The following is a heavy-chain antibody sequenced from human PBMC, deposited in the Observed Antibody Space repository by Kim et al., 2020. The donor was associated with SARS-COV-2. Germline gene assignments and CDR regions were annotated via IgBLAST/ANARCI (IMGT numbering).Heavy chain of an antibody. D-gene: IGHD3-16*02. Sequence: SETLSLTCTVSGVSIRSSGDYWGWIRQPPGKGLEWIGSIYYSGSTSYNPSLKSRVTISVDTSKNQFSLKLSSVTAADTAVYYCARPLYDYVWGSYRSGWFDPWGQGTLVTVSS. CDR3: ARPLYDYVWGSYRSGWFDP. CDR2: IYYSGST. CDR1: GVSIRSSGDY. J-gene: IGHJ5*02. V-gene: IGHV4-39*01.